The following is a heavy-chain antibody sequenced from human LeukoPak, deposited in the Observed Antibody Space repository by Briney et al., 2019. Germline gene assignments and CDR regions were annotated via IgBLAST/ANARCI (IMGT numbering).Heavy chain of an antibody. V-gene: IGHV3-23*01. D-gene: IGHD3-3*01. Sequence: PGGSLTLSCAVSGVSFSDYAMNWVRLAPGTGLQWVSSISGSGGSTYYADSVKGRFSISRDNSKNTLSLQMNSLRAEDTALYYCVKGGQRYDFWRFDYWGQGTVATVSS. J-gene: IGHJ4*02. CDR1: GVSFSDYA. CDR3: VKGGQRYDFWRFDY. CDR2: ISGSGGST.